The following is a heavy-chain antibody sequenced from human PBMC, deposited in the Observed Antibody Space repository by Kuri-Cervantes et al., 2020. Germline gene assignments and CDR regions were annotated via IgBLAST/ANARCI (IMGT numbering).Heavy chain of an antibody. CDR3: ARVDSGSYWGGFDP. CDR1: GGTFSSYA. V-gene: IGHV1-69*05. J-gene: IGHJ5*02. CDR2: IIPIFGTA. Sequence: SVKVSCKASGGTFSSYAISWVRQAPGQGLEWMGGIIPIFGTANYAQKFQGRVTMTRNTSISTAYMELSSLRSEDTAVYYCARVDSGSYWGGFDPWGQGTLVTVSS. D-gene: IGHD1-26*01.